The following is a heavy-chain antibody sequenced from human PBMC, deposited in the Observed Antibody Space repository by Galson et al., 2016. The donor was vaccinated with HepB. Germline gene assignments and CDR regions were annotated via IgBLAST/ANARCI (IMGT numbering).Heavy chain of an antibody. J-gene: IGHJ4*02. CDR3: ARGGKSSRWSSYLDY. D-gene: IGHD6-19*01. Sequence: SLRLSCAASGFTFSSYDMYWVRQAPGKGLEWVSFISDGSSYIYYADSVKGRFTISRDNAKNSLYLQMTSLRAEDTALYYCARGGKSSRWSSYLDYWGQGTRVTVSS. CDR1: GFTFSSYD. V-gene: IGHV3-21*01. CDR2: ISDGSSYI.